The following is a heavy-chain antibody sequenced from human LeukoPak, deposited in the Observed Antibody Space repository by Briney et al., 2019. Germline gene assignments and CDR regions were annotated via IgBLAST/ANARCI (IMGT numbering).Heavy chain of an antibody. Sequence: SETLSLTCTVSGGSISGSSYYWGWIRQPPGKGLEWIGSIYYSGSTYYNPSLKSRVTISVDTSKNQFSLKLSSVTAADTAVYYCARGTANRIAVAGTEDNNWFDPWGQGTLVTVSS. CDR2: IYYSGST. D-gene: IGHD6-13*01. J-gene: IGHJ5*02. CDR1: GGSISGSSYY. V-gene: IGHV4-39*07. CDR3: ARGTANRIAVAGTEDNNWFDP.